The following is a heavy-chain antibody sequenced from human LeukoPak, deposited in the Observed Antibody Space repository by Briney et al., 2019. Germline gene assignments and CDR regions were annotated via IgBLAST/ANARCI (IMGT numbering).Heavy chain of an antibody. Sequence: GGSLRFSCEASGFTFSGSAMHWVRQASGNGLEWVGHIRRKANNYATTYAASVKGRFTISRDDSTSTAYLQMNSLKTEDTAVYYCTRHLTIVETTPFDLWGQGTLVTVSS. CDR3: TRHLTIVETTPFDL. D-gene: IGHD1-26*01. CDR1: GFTFSGSA. V-gene: IGHV3-73*01. CDR2: IRRKANNYAT. J-gene: IGHJ5*02.